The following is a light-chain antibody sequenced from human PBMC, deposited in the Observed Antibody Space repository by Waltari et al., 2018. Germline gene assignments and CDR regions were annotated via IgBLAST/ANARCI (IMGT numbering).Light chain of an antibody. V-gene: IGKV4-1*01. CDR3: QQYHITPPT. Sequence: DIVMAQSPDSLAVSLGERTSINCQSSQTILNRSNNKNSLAWYQQKQGQPPRLLIYWASTRESGVPDRFSGSGSGTDFTLTISSLQAEDVAVYYCQQYHITPPTFGQGTKLEI. CDR1: QTILNRSNNKNS. J-gene: IGKJ2*01. CDR2: WAS.